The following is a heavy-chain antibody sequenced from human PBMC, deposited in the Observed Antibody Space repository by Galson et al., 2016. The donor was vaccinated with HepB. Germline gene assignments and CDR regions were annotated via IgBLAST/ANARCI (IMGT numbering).Heavy chain of an antibody. J-gene: IGHJ4*02. Sequence: SLRLSCAASGFTFSDYYMSWVRQAPGKGLEWVSYISTSGSTIYFADSVKGRFTISRDDAKNSLFLQMNSLTAEDTAVYYCAREGDGDYGSTTHFDLWGQGTRVTVSS. CDR3: AREGDGDYGSTTHFDL. CDR2: ISTSGSTI. D-gene: IGHD3-10*01. CDR1: GFTFSDYY. V-gene: IGHV3-11*01.